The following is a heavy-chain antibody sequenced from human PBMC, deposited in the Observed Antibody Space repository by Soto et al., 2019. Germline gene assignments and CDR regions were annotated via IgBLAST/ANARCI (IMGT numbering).Heavy chain of an antibody. J-gene: IGHJ5*02. D-gene: IGHD2-2*01. V-gene: IGHV3-23*01. Sequence: LRLSCAASGFTFSSYAMSWVRQAPGKGLEWVSTISGSGGSTYYADSVKGRFSISRDNSKNTLYLQMNSLRAEDTAVYYCAKERRDCSSTTCYFGFGPWGQGTLVTSPQ. CDR2: ISGSGGST. CDR3: AKERRDCSSTTCYFGFGP. CDR1: GFTFSSYA.